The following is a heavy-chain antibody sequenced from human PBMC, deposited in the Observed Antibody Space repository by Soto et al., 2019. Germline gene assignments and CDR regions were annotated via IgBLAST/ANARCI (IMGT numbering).Heavy chain of an antibody. D-gene: IGHD1-1*01. Sequence: QVHLVQSGAEVKKPGASVKVSCKGYGYTFTSYGITWVRQAPGQGLEWMGWISAHNGNTDYAQRLPGRVTVTRYTYTSTPYMGLRSRRSDDTAVYYCARGRYGDYWGQGALVTVSS. V-gene: IGHV1-18*01. J-gene: IGHJ4*02. CDR3: ARGRYGDY. CDR1: GYTFTSYG. CDR2: ISAHNGNT.